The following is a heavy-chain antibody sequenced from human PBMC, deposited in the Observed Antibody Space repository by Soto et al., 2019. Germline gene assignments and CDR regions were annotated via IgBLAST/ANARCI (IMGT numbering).Heavy chain of an antibody. CDR3: ARIAASGRGWAV. CDR2: IKQDGSEE. V-gene: IGHV3-7*01. D-gene: IGHD6-13*01. J-gene: IGHJ6*02. CDR1: GFTFSSYW. Sequence: EVQLVESGGGLVQPGGSLRLSCVDSGFTFSSYWMSWVRQAPVKGVEWVGNIKQDGSEENYVDSVKGRFTISRDNAKNSMYLQMNSLRVEDTALYYCARIAASGRGWAVLGQGTTVVVSS.